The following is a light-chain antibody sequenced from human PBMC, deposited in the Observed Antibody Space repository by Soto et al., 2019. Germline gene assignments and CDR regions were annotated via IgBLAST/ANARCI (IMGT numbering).Light chain of an antibody. V-gene: IGKV1-33*01. CDR2: DAS. J-gene: IGKJ2*01. Sequence: DIQMTQSPSSLSASVGDRVTITCQASQDITKYLNWFQQKPGKAPNLLIYDASNLGAGVPSRFSGSGSGTDFTFTISSLQPEDVATYFCQQYDNLPYTFGQGTKLEIK. CDR3: QQYDNLPYT. CDR1: QDITKY.